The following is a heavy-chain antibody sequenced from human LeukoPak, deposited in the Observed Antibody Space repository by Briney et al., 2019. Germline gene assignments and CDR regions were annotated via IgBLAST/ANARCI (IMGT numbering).Heavy chain of an antibody. CDR3: AKDFVRYNTQFDY. J-gene: IGHJ4*02. CDR2: ISGGGAGT. V-gene: IGHV3-23*01. CDR1: GLSFGFYA. D-gene: IGHD1-14*01. Sequence: PGGSLRLSCAASGLSFGFYAMSWVRQAPGKGLEWVSSISGGGAGTYYADSVRGRFTISRDNSKNTLYLQMDSLRAEDTALYYCAKDFVRYNTQFDYWGQGALVTVSS.